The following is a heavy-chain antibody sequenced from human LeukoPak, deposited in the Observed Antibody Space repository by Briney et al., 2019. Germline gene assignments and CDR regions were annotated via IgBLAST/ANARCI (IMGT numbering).Heavy chain of an antibody. CDR3: ARSYYDSSGYYDY. CDR2: IYYTGST. V-gene: IGHV4-39*07. J-gene: IGHJ4*02. Sequence: SETLSLTCTVSGGSISSSSYYWGWIRQPPGKGLEWIGSIYYTGSTYYNPSLKSRVTISVDTSKNQFSLKLSSVTAADTAVYYCARSYYDSSGYYDYWGQGTLVTVSS. CDR1: GGSISSSSYY. D-gene: IGHD3-22*01.